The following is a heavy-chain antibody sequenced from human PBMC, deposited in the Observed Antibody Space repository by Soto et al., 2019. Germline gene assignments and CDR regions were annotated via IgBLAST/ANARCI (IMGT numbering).Heavy chain of an antibody. Sequence: ASVKVSCKASGYTFSGCYMHWVRQAPGQGLEWMGWINPNSGGTKSAEKFQGRVTMTRETSISTAYMELSRLTSDDTAVYYCASAAVTGTAGLDFWGQGTQVTVSS. D-gene: IGHD6-19*01. CDR1: GYTFSGCY. J-gene: IGHJ4*02. CDR3: ASAAVTGTAGLDF. CDR2: INPNSGGT. V-gene: IGHV1-2*02.